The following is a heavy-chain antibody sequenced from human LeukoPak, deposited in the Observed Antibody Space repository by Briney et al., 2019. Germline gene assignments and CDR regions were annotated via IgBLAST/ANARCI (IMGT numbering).Heavy chain of an antibody. Sequence: SVKVSCKASGYPFIDYYLHWVRQAPGQGLEWMGGIIPIFGTANYAQKFQGRVTITADESTSTAYMELSSLRSEDTAVYYCARIDYGDYDFLGRLRFDPWGQGTLVTVSS. CDR1: GYPFIDYY. J-gene: IGHJ5*02. CDR3: ARIDYGDYDFLGRLRFDP. V-gene: IGHV1-69*13. D-gene: IGHD4-17*01. CDR2: IIPIFGTA.